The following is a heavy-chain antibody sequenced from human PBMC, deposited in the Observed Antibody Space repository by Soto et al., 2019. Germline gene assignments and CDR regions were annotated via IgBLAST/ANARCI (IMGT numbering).Heavy chain of an antibody. D-gene: IGHD3-22*01. Sequence: GGSLRLSCAASGFTFSSYSMNWVRQAPGKGLEWVSSISSSSSYIYYADSVKGRFTISRDNAKNSLYLQMNSLRAEDTAVYYCARDEEYYYDSSGTVYYYGMDVWGQGTTVTVSS. CDR2: ISSSSSYI. CDR3: ARDEEYYYDSSGTVYYYGMDV. V-gene: IGHV3-21*01. J-gene: IGHJ6*02. CDR1: GFTFSSYS.